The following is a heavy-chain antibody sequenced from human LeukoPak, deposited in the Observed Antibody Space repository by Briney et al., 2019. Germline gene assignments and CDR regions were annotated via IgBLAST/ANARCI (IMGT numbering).Heavy chain of an antibody. V-gene: IGHV3-7*01. CDR1: GLTISNYW. CDR3: ARLASGWYMLDF. D-gene: IGHD6-19*01. CDR2: IKQDGSEK. J-gene: IGHJ4*02. Sequence: PGGSLRLSCAASGLTISNYWMNWVRQAPGKGLEWVANIKQDGSEKHYVDSVKGRFTISRDNARNSLSLQRNSLRAEDTAVYYCARLASGWYMLDFWGQGTLVTVSS.